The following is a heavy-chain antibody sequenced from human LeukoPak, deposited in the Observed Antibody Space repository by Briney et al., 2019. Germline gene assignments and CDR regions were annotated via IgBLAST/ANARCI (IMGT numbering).Heavy chain of an antibody. Sequence: PGGSLRLSCAASGFTFSSYDMHWVRQATGKGLEWVSVIGTSGDTYYAGSVKGRFTISRENAKNSLYLQVNSLTAGDTAVYFCSRVGSSGWPNYFDSWGQGTLVTVSS. CDR1: GFTFSSYD. CDR2: IGTSGDT. V-gene: IGHV3-13*04. J-gene: IGHJ4*02. D-gene: IGHD6-19*01. CDR3: SRVGSSGWPNYFDS.